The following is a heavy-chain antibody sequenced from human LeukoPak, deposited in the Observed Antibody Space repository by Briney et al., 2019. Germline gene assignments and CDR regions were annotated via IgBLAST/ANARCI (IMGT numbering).Heavy chain of an antibody. CDR2: ISWNSGSI. CDR3: AKGGSYSDYYYGMDV. V-gene: IGHV3-9*01. D-gene: IGHD1-26*01. J-gene: IGHJ6*02. CDR1: GFTFDDYA. Sequence: GGSLRLSCAASGFTFDDYAMHWVRQAPGKGLEWVSGISWNSGSIGYADSVKGRFTISRDNAKNSLYPQMNSLRAEDTALYYCAKGGSYSDYYYGMDVWGQGTTVTVSS.